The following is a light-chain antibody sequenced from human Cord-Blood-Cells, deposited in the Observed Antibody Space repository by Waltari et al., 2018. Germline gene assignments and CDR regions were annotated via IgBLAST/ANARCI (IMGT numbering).Light chain of an antibody. V-gene: IGLV3-1*01. J-gene: IGLJ2*01. CDR2: QDS. CDR3: QAWDSSAVV. CDR1: KLGDKY. Sequence: SYELTQPPSVSVSPGQTASITCSGAKLGDKYACWYQQKPGRSPVLVIYQDSKRPSGIPERFSGSNSGNTATLTISGTQAMDEADYYCQAWDSSAVVFGGGTKLTVL.